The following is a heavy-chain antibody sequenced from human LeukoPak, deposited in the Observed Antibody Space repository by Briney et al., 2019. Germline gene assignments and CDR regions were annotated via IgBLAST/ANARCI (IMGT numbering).Heavy chain of an antibody. CDR3: ASRRQSGYDAYFDY. CDR1: GGSISSYH. CDR2: IYYSGST. V-gene: IGHV4-59*08. Sequence: SETLSLTCAVSGGSISSYHWSWIRQPPGKGLEWIGYIYYSGSTNYNPSLKSRVTISVDTSKNQFSLKLSSLTAADTAVYYCASRRQSGYDAYFDYWGQGTLVTVSS. D-gene: IGHD5-12*01. J-gene: IGHJ4*02.